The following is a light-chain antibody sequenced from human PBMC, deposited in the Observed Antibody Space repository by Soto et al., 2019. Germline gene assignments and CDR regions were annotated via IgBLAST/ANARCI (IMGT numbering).Light chain of an antibody. CDR2: EAS. CDR3: QQQINWPLT. Sequence: EIVLTQSPATLSLSPGERATLSCRASQTVSSSLAWYQQKPGQAPRLLIYEASNRATGIPARFSGSGSGADFTLTISSLAPEDFALYYCQQQINWPLTFGGGTKVEIK. V-gene: IGKV3-11*01. J-gene: IGKJ4*01. CDR1: QTVSSS.